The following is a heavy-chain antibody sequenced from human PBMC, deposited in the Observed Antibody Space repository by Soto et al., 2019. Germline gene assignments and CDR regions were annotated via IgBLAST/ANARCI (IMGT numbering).Heavy chain of an antibody. J-gene: IGHJ3*02. CDR1: GFTFNNYA. D-gene: IGHD3-3*01. CDR3: ARGRSYYDFWSGYYKGDAFDI. CDR2: ISANGQGI. V-gene: IGHV3-23*01. Sequence: PGGSLRLSCAASGFTFNNYAMSWVRQAPGKGLEWVSAISANGQGIYYADSVKGRFIISRDNSKNTVFLHMDSLTAEDTAVYYCARGRSYYDFWSGYYKGDAFDIWGQGTMVTVSS.